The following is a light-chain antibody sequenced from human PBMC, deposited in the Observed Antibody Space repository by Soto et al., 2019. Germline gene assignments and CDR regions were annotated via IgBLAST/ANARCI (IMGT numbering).Light chain of an antibody. CDR1: QTVIRY. CDR2: AVS. Sequence: IQMTQFPSSLSASVGDRVTITCRAGQTVIRYLNWYQQKPGRAPNLLIYAVSNLQSGVTSRFSGSGSGKEFTLTISHLQPEYFATYYCQQSYSTLFNFGPGTKVESK. V-gene: IGKV1-39*01. CDR3: QQSYSTLFN. J-gene: IGKJ3*01.